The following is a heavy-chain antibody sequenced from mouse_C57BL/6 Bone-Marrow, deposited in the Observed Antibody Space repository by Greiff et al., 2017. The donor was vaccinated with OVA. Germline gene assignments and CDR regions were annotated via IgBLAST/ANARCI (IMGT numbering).Heavy chain of an antibody. D-gene: IGHD4-1*01. J-gene: IGHJ4*01. CDR1: GYSFTGYF. CDR3: ARGNWKYYAIDY. Sequence: EVQLQQSGPELVKPGDSVKISCKASGYSFTGYFMNWVMQSHGKSLEWIGRINPYNGDTFYNQKFKGKATLTVDKASSTAHMELRSLTSEDSAVYYCARGNWKYYAIDYWGQGTSVTVSS. CDR2: INPYNGDT. V-gene: IGHV1-20*01.